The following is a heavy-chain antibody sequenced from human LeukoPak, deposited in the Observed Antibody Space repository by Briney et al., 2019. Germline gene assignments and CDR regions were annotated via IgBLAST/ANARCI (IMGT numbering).Heavy chain of an antibody. D-gene: IGHD3-3*01. CDR1: GFTFSSYW. V-gene: IGHV3-7*01. CDR3: AREDYDFWSGYHGDFDY. Sequence: GGSLRLSCAASGFTFSSYWMSWVRQAPGKGLEWVANIKQDGSEKYYVDSVKGRFTISRDNAKNSLYLQMNSLRAEDTAVYYCAREDYDFWSGYHGDFDYWGQGTLVTVSS. J-gene: IGHJ4*02. CDR2: IKQDGSEK.